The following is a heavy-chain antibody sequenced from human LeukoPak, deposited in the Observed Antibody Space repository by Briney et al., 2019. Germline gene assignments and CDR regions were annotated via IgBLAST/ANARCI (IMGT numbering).Heavy chain of an antibody. Sequence: GGSLRLSCAASGFTVSSNYMSWVRQAPGKGLEWVSVIYSGGSTYYADSVKGRFTISRDNSKNTLYLQMNSLRAEDTAVYYCAKEGRDVKNARYGMDVWGQGTTVTVSS. CDR2: IYSGGST. CDR3: AKEGRDVKNARYGMDV. J-gene: IGHJ6*02. V-gene: IGHV3-66*01. CDR1: GFTVSSNY. D-gene: IGHD5-24*01.